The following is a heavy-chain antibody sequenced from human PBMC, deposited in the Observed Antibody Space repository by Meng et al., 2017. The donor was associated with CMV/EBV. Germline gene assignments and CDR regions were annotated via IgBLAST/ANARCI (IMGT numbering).Heavy chain of an antibody. CDR3: AREERSGWKYYYGMDV. D-gene: IGHD6-19*01. V-gene: IGHV3-43*01. CDR1: GFTFDDYT. J-gene: IGHJ6*02. Sequence: GESLKISCAASGFTFDDYTMHWVRQAPGKGLEWVSLISWDGGSTYYADSVKGRFTISRDNSKNTLYLQMNSLRAEDTAVYYCAREERSGWKYYYGMDVWGQGTTVTVSS. CDR2: ISWDGGST.